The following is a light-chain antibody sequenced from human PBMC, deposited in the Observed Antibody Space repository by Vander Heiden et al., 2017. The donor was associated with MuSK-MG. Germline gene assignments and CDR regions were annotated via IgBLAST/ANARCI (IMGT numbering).Light chain of an antibody. J-gene: IGKJ3*01. CDR1: KSISSY. CDR2: GAS. CDR3: QQSYILFT. Sequence: DIQMTQSPSSLSASVGDRVTIACRASKSISSYLHWDQQKPGKAPKLVIYGASRGKSGVTSRHSGSGYGKDFTLTSSSRQGEDFADYYWQQSYILFTFGQGTKVDIK. V-gene: IGKV1-39*01.